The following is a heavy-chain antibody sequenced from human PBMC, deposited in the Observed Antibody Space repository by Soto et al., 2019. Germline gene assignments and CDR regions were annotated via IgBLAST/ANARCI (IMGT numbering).Heavy chain of an antibody. V-gene: IGHV3-9*01. CDR1: GFTFKNFA. J-gene: IGHJ5*02. CDR2: IDWNSGTI. CDR3: AKAPKVVTHWFYP. D-gene: IGHD2-21*02. Sequence: EMQLVESGGGLVQPGRSLRLSCAVSGFTFKNFALHWVRQAPGKGLEWVSGIDWNSGTIAYADSVKGRFTLSRDSATSSLYLHLDGLRPEDTAFYYCAKAPKVVTHWFYPWGQGTLVTVSS.